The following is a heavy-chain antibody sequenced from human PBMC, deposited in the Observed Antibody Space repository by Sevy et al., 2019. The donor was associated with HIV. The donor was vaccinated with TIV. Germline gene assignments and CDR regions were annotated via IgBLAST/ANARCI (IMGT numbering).Heavy chain of an antibody. CDR3: ARNTHPFYYYYGMDV. J-gene: IGHJ6*02. V-gene: IGHV3-74*01. CDR1: GFTFSSYW. Sequence: GGSLRLSCAASGFTFSSYWMHWVRQAPGKGLVWVSRINSDVSSTSYADSVKGRFTISRDNAKNTLYLQMNSLRAEDTAVYYCARNTHPFYYYYGMDVWGQGTTVTVSS. D-gene: IGHD5-18*01. CDR2: INSDVSST.